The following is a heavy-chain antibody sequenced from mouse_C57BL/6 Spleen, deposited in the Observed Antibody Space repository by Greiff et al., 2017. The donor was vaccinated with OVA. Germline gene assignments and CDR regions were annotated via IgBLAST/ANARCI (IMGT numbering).Heavy chain of an antibody. D-gene: IGHD2-3*01. V-gene: IGHV1-69*01. J-gene: IGHJ2*01. CDR3: ARAYDGDYFDY. CDR1: GYTFTSYW. Sequence: QVQLQQPGAELVMPGASVKLSCKASGYTFTSYWMHWVKQRPGQGLEWIGEIDPSDSYTNYNQKFKGKSTLTVDKSSSTAYMQLSSLTSEDSAVYYCARAYDGDYFDYWGQGTTLTVSS. CDR2: IDPSDSYT.